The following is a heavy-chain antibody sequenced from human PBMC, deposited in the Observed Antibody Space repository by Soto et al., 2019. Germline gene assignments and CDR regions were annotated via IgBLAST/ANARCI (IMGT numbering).Heavy chain of an antibody. CDR2: IYGAGTT. J-gene: IGHJ4*02. Sequence: EVQLVESGGGVIQPGGSLRLSCAASGFTVSSKYMIWVRQAPGKGLEWVSVIYGAGTTYYADSVKGRFTISRDNSKNTLYLQMNSLRAEDTAVYYCVQTTGWPGFDFWGQGTLVTVSS. CDR3: VQTTGWPGFDF. D-gene: IGHD6-19*01. CDR1: GFTVSSKY. V-gene: IGHV3-53*01.